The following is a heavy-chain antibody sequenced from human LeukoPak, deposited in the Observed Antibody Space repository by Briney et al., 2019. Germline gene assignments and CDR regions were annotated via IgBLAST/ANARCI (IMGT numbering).Heavy chain of an antibody. Sequence: ASVKVSCKASGYTFTSYDINWVRQATGQWLEWMGWMNPNSGNTGYAQKFQGRVTITRNTSISTAYMELSSLRSEDTAVYYCARAVPATDAFNIWGQGTMVTVSS. D-gene: IGHD2-2*01. CDR3: ARAVPATDAFNI. CDR2: MNPNSGNT. CDR1: GYTFTSYD. V-gene: IGHV1-8*01. J-gene: IGHJ3*02.